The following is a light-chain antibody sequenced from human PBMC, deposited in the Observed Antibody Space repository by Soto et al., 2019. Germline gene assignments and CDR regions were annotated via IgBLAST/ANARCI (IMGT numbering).Light chain of an antibody. CDR3: CSYAGSSTSV. CDR2: EGS. J-gene: IGLJ1*01. CDR1: SSVVGSYNL. V-gene: IGLV2-23*01. Sequence: QSALTQPASVSGSPGQSITISCTGTSSVVGSYNLVSWYQQHPGKAPKLMIYEGSKRPSGVSNRFSGSKSGNTASLTISGLQAEDEADYYCCSYAGSSTSVFGTGTKLTVL.